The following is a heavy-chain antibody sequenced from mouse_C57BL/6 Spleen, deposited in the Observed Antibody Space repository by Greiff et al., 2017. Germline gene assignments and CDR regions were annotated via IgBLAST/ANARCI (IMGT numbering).Heavy chain of an antibody. Sequence: QVQLQQSGAELVKPGASVKISCKASGYAFSSYWMNWVKQRPGQGLEWIGQIYPGDGDTNYNGKFKGKATLTADKSSSTAYMQLSSLTSEDSAVYFCARTTVVAPYYAMDYWGQGTSVTVSS. CDR1: GYAFSSYW. V-gene: IGHV1-80*01. CDR2: IYPGDGDT. CDR3: ARTTVVAPYYAMDY. D-gene: IGHD1-1*01. J-gene: IGHJ4*01.